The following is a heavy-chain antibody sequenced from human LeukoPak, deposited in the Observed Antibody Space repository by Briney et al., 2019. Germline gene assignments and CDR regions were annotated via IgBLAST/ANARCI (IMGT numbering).Heavy chain of an antibody. Sequence: GESLKISCKGSEYIFTSSWIGWVRQMPGKGLEWMGIIYPGDSETRYSPSFQGQVTMSADKSISTASLQWSGLRAPDTAIYYCARLDATRGGDYWGQGTLVTVSS. CDR1: EYIFTSSW. V-gene: IGHV5-51*01. D-gene: IGHD5-12*01. CDR2: IYPGDSET. CDR3: ARLDATRGGDY. J-gene: IGHJ4*02.